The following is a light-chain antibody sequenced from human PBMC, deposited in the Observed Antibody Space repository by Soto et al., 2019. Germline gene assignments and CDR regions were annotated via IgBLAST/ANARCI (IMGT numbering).Light chain of an antibody. CDR1: QRVNNY. V-gene: IGKV1-39*01. Sequence: DVQMTQSPSSLSASVGDRVTITFRASQRVNNYLNWYQQKPGKAPKLLIYAASSLQSGVPSRFSGSGSGTDFTLTISSLQPEDFATYYCQQSYSTPLTFGGGTKVDIK. CDR2: AAS. CDR3: QQSYSTPLT. J-gene: IGKJ4*01.